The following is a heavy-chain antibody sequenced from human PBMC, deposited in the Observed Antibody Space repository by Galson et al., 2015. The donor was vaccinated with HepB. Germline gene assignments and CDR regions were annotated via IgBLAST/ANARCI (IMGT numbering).Heavy chain of an antibody. J-gene: IGHJ6*02. D-gene: IGHD2-2*01. CDR1: GYTFNTYA. V-gene: IGHV1-18*04. CDR3: ARGCSSATCLYGMDV. Sequence: SVKVSCKGSGYTFNTYAYSWVRQAPGQGLEWMGWISANSGYTNYAQKLTGRVTMNTDTSTSTAFMELRSLRSDDTAVYYCARGCSSATCLYGMDVWGQGTTVTVSS. CDR2: ISANSGYT.